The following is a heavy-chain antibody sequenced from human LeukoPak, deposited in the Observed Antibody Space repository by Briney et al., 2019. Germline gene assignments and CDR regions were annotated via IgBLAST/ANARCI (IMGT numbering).Heavy chain of an antibody. CDR1: GVSFNDYY. D-gene: IGHD4-17*01. CDR2: INHSGYT. CDR3: TRMTTGHDY. V-gene: IGHV4-34*01. Sequence: SETPSLTCAVSGVSFNDYYWSWVRQTPGKGLGWIGEINHSGYTNDSPSLKSRVTLSIDTSRKQFSLNLRSVTVADTGIYYCTRMTTGHDYWGQGTLVTVSS. J-gene: IGHJ4*02.